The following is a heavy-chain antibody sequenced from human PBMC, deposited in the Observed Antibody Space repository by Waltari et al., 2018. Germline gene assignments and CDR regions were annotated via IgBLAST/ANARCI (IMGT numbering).Heavy chain of an antibody. CDR2: SNPNSGGT. V-gene: IGHV1-2*02. CDR1: GYTFTGYY. Sequence: QVQLVQSGAEVKKPGASVKVSCKASGYTFTGYYMHWVRQAPGQGLGWMGWSNPNSGGTNYAQKFQGRVTMTRDTSISTAYMELSRLRSDDTAVYYCARALDYDFWSGYEDYWGQGTLVTVSS. D-gene: IGHD3-3*01. CDR3: ARALDYDFWSGYEDY. J-gene: IGHJ4*02.